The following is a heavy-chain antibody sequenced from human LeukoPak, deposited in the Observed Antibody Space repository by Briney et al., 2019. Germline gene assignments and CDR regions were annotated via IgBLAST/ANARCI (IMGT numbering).Heavy chain of an antibody. CDR2: VYSSGIT. CDR3: ARDGGGGSGSRWRYSVL. CDR1: GGSVSSGTYY. Sequence: PSETLSLTCSVSGGSVSSGTYYWSWIRQPPGKGLEWIGCVYSSGITIDNPSLKSRVTIRVDTSKNQFSLRLTSVTTADTAVYYCARDGGGGSGSRWRYSVLWGRGTLVTVSS. V-gene: IGHV4-61*01. D-gene: IGHD2-15*01. J-gene: IGHJ2*01.